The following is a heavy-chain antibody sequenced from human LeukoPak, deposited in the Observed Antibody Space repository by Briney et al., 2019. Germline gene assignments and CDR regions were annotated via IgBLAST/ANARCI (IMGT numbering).Heavy chain of an antibody. CDR3: ANEIRPNDY. CDR1: GFTFSNRA. D-gene: IGHD3-10*01. J-gene: IGHJ4*02. CDR2: ISIGGERT. V-gene: IGHV3-23*01. Sequence: GGSLRLSCVVSGFTFSNRAMSWVRQAPGKGLEWISAISIGGERTYYADSVKGRFSISRDNSKNTLYLQMNGLGAGDTAIYYCANEIRPNDYWGQGTLVTVSS.